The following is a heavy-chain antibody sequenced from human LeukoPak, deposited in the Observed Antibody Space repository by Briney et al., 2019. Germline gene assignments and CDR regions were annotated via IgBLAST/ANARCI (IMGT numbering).Heavy chain of an antibody. Sequence: GGSLKLSCEAPGFTFSGSSVHWVRQAPGKGLEWLSYISSSSSTIYYADSVKGRFTISRDNAKNSLYLQMNSLRAEDTAVYYCARKRYGDNNWFDPWGQGTLVTVSS. J-gene: IGHJ5*02. V-gene: IGHV3-48*01. CDR1: GFTFSGSS. D-gene: IGHD4-17*01. CDR2: ISSSSSTI. CDR3: ARKRYGDNNWFDP.